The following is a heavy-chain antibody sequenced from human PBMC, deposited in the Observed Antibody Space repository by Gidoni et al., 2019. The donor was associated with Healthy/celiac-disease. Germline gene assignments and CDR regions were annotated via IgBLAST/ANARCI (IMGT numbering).Heavy chain of an antibody. D-gene: IGHD4-4*01. CDR1: GFTFSSYA. CDR2: ISGSGGST. CDR3: AKDPQKTVTIIY. J-gene: IGHJ4*02. Sequence: EVQLLESGGGLVQPGGSLRLSCAASGFTFSSYAMSWVRQAPGKGLEGVSAISGSGGSTYYADSVKGRFTISRDNSKNTLYLQMNSLRAEDTAVYYCAKDPQKTVTIIYWGQGTLVTVSS. V-gene: IGHV3-23*01.